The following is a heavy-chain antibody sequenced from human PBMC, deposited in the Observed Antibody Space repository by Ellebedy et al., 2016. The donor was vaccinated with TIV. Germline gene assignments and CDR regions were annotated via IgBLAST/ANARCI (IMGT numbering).Heavy chain of an antibody. CDR1: GYRFNHYA. CDR3: ARVLAVAASFPYNWFDP. J-gene: IGHJ5*01. V-gene: IGHV1-3*01. CDR2: IFAGNGET. Sequence: AASVKVSCKASGYRFNHYAIHWVRQAPGQTLEWMGWIFAGNGETKYSPKFQDSVTINRDISASAAYMDRSSLTSEDTGVYYCARVLAVAASFPYNWFDPWGQGTLVTVSP. D-gene: IGHD6-13*01.